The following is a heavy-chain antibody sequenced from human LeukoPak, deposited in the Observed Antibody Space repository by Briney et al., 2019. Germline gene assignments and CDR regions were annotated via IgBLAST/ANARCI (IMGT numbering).Heavy chain of an antibody. Sequence: HPGGSLRLSCSASGFAFSGFAMGWVRQAPGKGLEWVSSISGSGGNTYYADSVEGRFTISRDNSKNTLYLQMNSLRAEDTALYYCARGRGGAYVPSRFDYWGQGTLVTVSS. CDR3: ARGRGGAYVPSRFDY. J-gene: IGHJ4*02. D-gene: IGHD5-12*01. CDR1: GFAFSGFA. V-gene: IGHV3-23*01. CDR2: ISGSGGNT.